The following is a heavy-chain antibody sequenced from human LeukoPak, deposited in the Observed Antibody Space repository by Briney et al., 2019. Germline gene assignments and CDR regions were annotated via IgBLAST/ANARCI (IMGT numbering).Heavy chain of an antibody. J-gene: IGHJ5*01. CDR3: TRDLDKAAAEVRFVS. CDR1: GFIFSTYT. CDR2: INTSPSYI. V-gene: IGHV3-21*01. Sequence: GGSLRLSCEASGFIFSTYTMNWVRQAPGKGLEWVASINTSPSYIHYADAVKGRFIISRDDARNSLYLDMNSLRAEDTAIYYCTRDLDKAAAEVRFVSWGPEPWSPSPQ. D-gene: IGHD2-2*03.